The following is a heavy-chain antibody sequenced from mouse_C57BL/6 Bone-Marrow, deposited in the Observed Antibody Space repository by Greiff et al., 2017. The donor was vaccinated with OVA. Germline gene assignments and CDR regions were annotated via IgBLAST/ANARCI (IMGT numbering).Heavy chain of an antibody. J-gene: IGHJ2*01. CDR3: ARARRSLFDY. CDR2: ISDGGSYT. Sequence: EVQLVESGGGLVKPGGSLKLSCAASGFTFSSYAMSWVRQTPEQRLEWVATISDGGSYTYYPDNVKGRFTISRDNAKNNLYLQMSHLKSEDTAMYYCARARRSLFDYWGQGTTLTVSS. D-gene: IGHD6-2*01. V-gene: IGHV5-4*01. CDR1: GFTFSSYA.